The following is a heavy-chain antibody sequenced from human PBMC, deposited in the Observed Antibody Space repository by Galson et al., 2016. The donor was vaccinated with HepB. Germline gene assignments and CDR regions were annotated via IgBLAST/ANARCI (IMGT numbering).Heavy chain of an antibody. Sequence: SVKVSCKASGYLFTDYYIHWVRQAPGQGLEWMGWISPNSGDTNYAQKFRGRVTLTRDTSITTSFQELDSLTSDDTATFYCARINAATLDAFDVWGQGTLVTVSS. CDR2: ISPNSGDT. J-gene: IGHJ3*01. CDR1: GYLFTDYY. V-gene: IGHV1-2*02. D-gene: IGHD3-16*01. CDR3: ARINAATLDAFDV.